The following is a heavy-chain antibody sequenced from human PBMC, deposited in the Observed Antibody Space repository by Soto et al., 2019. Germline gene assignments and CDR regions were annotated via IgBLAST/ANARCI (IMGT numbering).Heavy chain of an antibody. Sequence: ASVKVSCKTSGYTFTRYGIHWVRQAPGQRLEWMGWINAANGDTKYSPKFQGRVTITRDTSASTAYMELSSLRSEDTAVYYCVRRHVSATGIDWFDPWGQGTLVTVSS. CDR1: GYTFTRYG. D-gene: IGHD6-13*01. J-gene: IGHJ5*02. CDR3: VRRHVSATGIDWFDP. CDR2: INAANGDT. V-gene: IGHV1-3*01.